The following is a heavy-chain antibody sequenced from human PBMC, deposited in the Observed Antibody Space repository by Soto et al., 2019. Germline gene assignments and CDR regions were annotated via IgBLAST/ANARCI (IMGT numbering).Heavy chain of an antibody. V-gene: IGHV4-30-4*01. J-gene: IGHJ6*02. CDR1: GGSISSGDYS. Sequence: PSESLSLTCTVSGGSISSGDYSWSWIRQPPGKGLEWIGYIYYSGSTYYNPSLKSRVTISVDTSKNQFSLKLSSVTAADTAVYYCARDPYCGGDCYPTGYGYYYYGMDVWGQGTTVTVSS. CDR2: IYYSGST. D-gene: IGHD2-21*02. CDR3: ARDPYCGGDCYPTGYGYYYYGMDV.